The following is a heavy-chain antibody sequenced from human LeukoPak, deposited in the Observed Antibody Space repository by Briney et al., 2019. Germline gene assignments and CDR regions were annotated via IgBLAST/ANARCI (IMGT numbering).Heavy chain of an antibody. CDR2: FYHSGTT. CDR3: ATSGGLLLSGFDP. Sequence: PSETLSLTCTVSGGSISSSSYYWGWIRQPPGKGREWIGSFYHSGTTHYNPSLKSRLTISADTSKNQFSLKLSSVTAADTAVYYCATSGGLLLSGFDPWGQGIPVTVSS. CDR1: GGSISSSSYY. J-gene: IGHJ5*02. D-gene: IGHD1-26*01. V-gene: IGHV4-39*01.